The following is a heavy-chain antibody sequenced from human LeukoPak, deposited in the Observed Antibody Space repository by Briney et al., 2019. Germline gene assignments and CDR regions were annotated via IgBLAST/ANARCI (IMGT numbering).Heavy chain of an antibody. V-gene: IGHV4-4*09. CDR1: GGSISSYY. J-gene: IGHJ6*02. CDR2: IYTSGST. D-gene: IGHD3-10*01. Sequence: SETLSLTCTVSGGSISSYYWSWIRQPPGKGLEWIGYIYTSGSTNYNPSLKSRVTISVDTSKNQFSLKLSSVTAADTAVYYCARGGRTLVYYYGSGAGYYGMDVWGQGTTVTVSS. CDR3: ARGGRTLVYYYGSGAGYYGMDV.